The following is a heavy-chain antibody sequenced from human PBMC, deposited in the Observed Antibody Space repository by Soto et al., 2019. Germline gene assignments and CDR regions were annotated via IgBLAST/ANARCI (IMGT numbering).Heavy chain of an antibody. Sequence: GGSLRLSCAASGFTVSSNYMSWVRQAPGKGLEWVSVIYSGGSTYYADSVKGRFTIFRDNSKNTLYLQMNSLRAEDTAVYYCARANSGWDSRKYYYYYMDVWGKGTTVTVSS. CDR2: IYSGGST. CDR3: ARANSGWDSRKYYYYYMDV. CDR1: GFTVSSNY. V-gene: IGHV3-66*01. D-gene: IGHD6-19*01. J-gene: IGHJ6*03.